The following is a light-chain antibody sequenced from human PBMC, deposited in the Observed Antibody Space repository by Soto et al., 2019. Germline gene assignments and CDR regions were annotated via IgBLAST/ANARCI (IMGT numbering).Light chain of an antibody. CDR3: SSYTNTGTLVV. CDR1: SSDVGGYNY. CDR2: EVS. V-gene: IGLV2-14*01. Sequence: QSALTQPASVSGSPGQSITISCTGTSSDVGGYNYVSRYQQHPGKAPKLMIYEVSNRPSGVSNRFSGSKSGNTASLTISGLQAEDEADYYCSSYTNTGTLVVFGGGTQLTVL. J-gene: IGLJ2*01.